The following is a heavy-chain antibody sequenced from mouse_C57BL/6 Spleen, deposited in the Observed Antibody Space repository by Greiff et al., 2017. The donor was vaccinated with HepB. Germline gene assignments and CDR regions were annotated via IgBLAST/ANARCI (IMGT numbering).Heavy chain of an antibody. CDR3: ARDRNWGLFDY. J-gene: IGHJ2*01. CDR2: ISDGGSYT. CDR1: GFTFSSYA. V-gene: IGHV5-4*01. Sequence: EVQLVESGGGLVKPGGSLKLSCAASGFTFSSYAMSWVRQTPEKRLEWVATISDGGSYTYYPDNVKGRFTISRDNAKNNLYLQMSHLKSEDTAMYYCARDRNWGLFDYWGQGTTLTVSS. D-gene: IGHD4-1*01.